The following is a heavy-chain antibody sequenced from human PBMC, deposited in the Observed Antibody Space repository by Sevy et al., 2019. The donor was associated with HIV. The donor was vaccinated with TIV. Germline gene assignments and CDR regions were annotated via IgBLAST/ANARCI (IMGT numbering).Heavy chain of an antibody. D-gene: IGHD3-16*01. CDR3: VREGLGGFSYSLDC. CDR1: GFSFSTYW. V-gene: IGHV3-7*01. CDR2: MNQDGTER. J-gene: IGHJ4*02. Sequence: GGSLRLSCAASGFSFSTYWMTWVRQAPGKGLEWVATMNQDGTERDYVDSVKGRFTISRDNTKTSLFLQMNSLSAEDTGFYYCVREGLGGFSYSLDCWGQGTLVTVSS.